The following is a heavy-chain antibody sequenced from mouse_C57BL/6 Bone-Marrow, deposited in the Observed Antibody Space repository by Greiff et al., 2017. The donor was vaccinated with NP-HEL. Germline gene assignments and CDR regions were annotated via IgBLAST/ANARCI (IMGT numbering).Heavy chain of an antibody. D-gene: IGHD1-1*01. CDR3: TRWAITTVVARALEGAMDY. Sequence: EVQLQQSGTVLARPGASVKMSCKTSGYTFTSYWMHWVKQRPGQGLEWIGAIYPGNSDTSYNQKFKGKAKLTAVPSASTAYMELSSLTNEDSAVYYCTRWAITTVVARALEGAMDYWGQGTSVTVSS. CDR2: IYPGNSDT. J-gene: IGHJ4*01. CDR1: GYTFTSYW. V-gene: IGHV1-5*01.